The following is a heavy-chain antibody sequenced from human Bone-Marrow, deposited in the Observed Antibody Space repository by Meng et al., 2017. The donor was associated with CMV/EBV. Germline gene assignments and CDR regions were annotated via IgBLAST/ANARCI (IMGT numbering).Heavy chain of an antibody. CDR3: ARVVTSSGWYWFDP. CDR1: GFTFSSYS. J-gene: IGHJ5*02. CDR2: ISSSSYI. V-gene: IGHV3-21*01. Sequence: CAASGFTFSSYSMNWVRQAPGKGLEWVSSISSSSYIYYADSVKGRFTISRDNAKNSLYLQMNSLRAEDTAVYYCARVVTSSGWYWFDPWGQGTLVTVSS. D-gene: IGHD6-19*01.